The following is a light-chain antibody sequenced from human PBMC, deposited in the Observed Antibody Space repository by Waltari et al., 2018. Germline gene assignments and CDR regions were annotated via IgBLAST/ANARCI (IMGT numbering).Light chain of an antibody. CDR1: QGVSTR. Sequence: DIQMTQSPSSVSASVGDRVTITCRASQGVSTRLAWYQQRPGKAPNLLIYAASNLQPEVPSRFSATGSGTEFTLTIGSLQPEDSATYFCQQGISFPLTFGQGTRLEIK. V-gene: IGKV1-12*01. J-gene: IGKJ5*01. CDR2: AAS. CDR3: QQGISFPLT.